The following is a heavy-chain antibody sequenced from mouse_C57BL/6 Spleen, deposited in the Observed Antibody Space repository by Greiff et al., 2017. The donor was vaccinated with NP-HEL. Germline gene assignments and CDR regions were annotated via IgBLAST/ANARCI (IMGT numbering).Heavy chain of an antibody. Sequence: VQLQQPGAELVQPGASVKLSCKASGYTFTSYWMHWVKQRPGRGLEWIGRIDPNSGGTKYNEKFKSKATLTVDKPSSTAYMQLSSLTSEDSAVYYCARGVYYYGSRDPFAYWGQGTLVTVSA. CDR1: GYTFTSYW. CDR2: IDPNSGGT. J-gene: IGHJ3*01. V-gene: IGHV1-72*01. D-gene: IGHD1-1*01. CDR3: ARGVYYYGSRDPFAY.